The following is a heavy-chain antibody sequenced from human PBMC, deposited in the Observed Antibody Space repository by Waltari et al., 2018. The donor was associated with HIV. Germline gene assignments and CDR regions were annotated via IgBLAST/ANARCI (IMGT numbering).Heavy chain of an antibody. Sequence: ITLKESGPALVKPTETLTLTCTLSGFSLCTTGVDVAWVRQPPGRAPEWLALIYWNGFKEYRPSCKKSVPMSMDASTNQVALNMTGMGLMYTGIYYCVFISYSGSQSGRYGFDSWGQGARVIVSS. CDR1: GFSLCTTGVD. CDR2: IYWNGFK. D-gene: IGHD5-12*01. V-gene: IGHV2-5*04. CDR3: VFISYSGSQSGRYGFDS. J-gene: IGHJ5*01.